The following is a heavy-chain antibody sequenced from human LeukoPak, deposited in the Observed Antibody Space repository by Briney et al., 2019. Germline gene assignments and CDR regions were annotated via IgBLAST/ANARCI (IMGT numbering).Heavy chain of an antibody. J-gene: IGHJ4*02. CDR3: AREEYYDSSGYYAYGGSDY. CDR1: GGTFSSYA. D-gene: IGHD3-22*01. CDR2: IIPNFGTA. Sequence: SVKVSCKASGGTFSSYAISWVRQAPGQGLEWMGGIIPNFGTANYAQKFQGRVTITADESTSTAYMELSSLRSEDTAVYYCAREEYYDSSGYYAYGGSDYWGQGTLVTVSS. V-gene: IGHV1-69*13.